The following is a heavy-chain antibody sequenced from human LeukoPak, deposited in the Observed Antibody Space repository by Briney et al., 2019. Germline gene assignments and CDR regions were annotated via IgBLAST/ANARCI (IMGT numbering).Heavy chain of an antibody. CDR3: ARGVSSSSSLPYYYYYMDV. CDR1: GGSISNYY. J-gene: IGHJ6*03. D-gene: IGHD6-6*01. CDR2: ISYSGST. Sequence: MPSETLSLTCTVSGGSISNYYWSWIRQPPGKGLEWIGYISYSGSTNYNPSLKSRVTISVDTSKSQFSLKMTSVTAADTAVYYCARGVSSSSSLPYYYYYMDVWGKGTTVTVSS. V-gene: IGHV4-59*01.